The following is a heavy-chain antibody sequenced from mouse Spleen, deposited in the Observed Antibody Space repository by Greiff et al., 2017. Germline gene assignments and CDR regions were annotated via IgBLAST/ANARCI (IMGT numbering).Heavy chain of an antibody. J-gene: IGHJ3*01. V-gene: IGHV3-6*01. CDR3: ARAQSFAY. CDR1: GYSITSGYY. CDR2: ISYDGSN. Sequence: ESGPGLVKPSQSLSLTCSVTGYSITSGYYWNWIRQFPGNKLEWMGYISYDGSNNYNPSLKNRISITRDTSKNQFFLKLNSVTTEDTATYYCARAQSFAYWGQGTLVTVSA.